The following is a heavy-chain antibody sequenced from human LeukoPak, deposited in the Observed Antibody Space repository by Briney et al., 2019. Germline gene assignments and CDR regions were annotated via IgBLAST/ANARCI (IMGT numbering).Heavy chain of an antibody. CDR1: GFTFSSYA. V-gene: IGHV3-23*01. J-gene: IGHJ5*02. CDR2: ISGGDVIT. CDR3: VKDAVIVPTCWFDP. D-gene: IGHD5-12*01. Sequence: GGSLRLSCAASGFTFSSYAMSWVRQAPGKGLEWVSAISGGDVITYYADFVKGRFTISRDNSKNTLYLQMNSLRAEDTALYYCVKDAVIVPTCWFDPWGQGTLVTVSS.